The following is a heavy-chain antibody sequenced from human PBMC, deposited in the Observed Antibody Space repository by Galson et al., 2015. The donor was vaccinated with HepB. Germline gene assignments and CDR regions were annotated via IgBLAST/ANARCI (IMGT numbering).Heavy chain of an antibody. J-gene: IGHJ5*02. V-gene: IGHV4-30-4*01. CDR2: IYYSGST. CDR1: GGSISSGDYY. Sequence: LSLTCTVSGGSISSGDYYWSWIRQPPGKGLEWIGYIYYSGSTYYNPSLKSRVTISVDTSKNQFSLKLSSVTAADTAVYYCARGWQQRNWFDPWGQGTLVTVSS. CDR3: ARGWQQRNWFDP. D-gene: IGHD6-13*01.